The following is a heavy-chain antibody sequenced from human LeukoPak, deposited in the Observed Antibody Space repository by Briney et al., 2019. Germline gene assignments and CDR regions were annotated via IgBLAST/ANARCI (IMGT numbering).Heavy chain of an antibody. J-gene: IGHJ5*02. Sequence: SETLSLTCTVSGGSISSGGYYWSWIRQHPGKGLEWIGYIYYSGSTYYNPSLKSRVTISVDTSKNQFSLKLSSVTAADTAVYYCARGRTGPPKWFDPWGQRTLVTVSS. D-gene: IGHD1-1*01. V-gene: IGHV4-31*03. CDR2: IYYSGST. CDR1: GGSISSGGYY. CDR3: ARGRTGPPKWFDP.